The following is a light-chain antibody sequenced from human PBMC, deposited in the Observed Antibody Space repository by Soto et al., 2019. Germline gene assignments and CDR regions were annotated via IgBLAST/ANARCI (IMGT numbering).Light chain of an antibody. Sequence: EIVLTQSPGTLSLSPGERATLSRRASQSISSSYLAWYQQKPGQAPRLLVYGASSRATGTPDRFSGSGSGTDFTLTISRLEPEDFAVYYCQQYGSSRFTFGPGTKVDIK. CDR2: GAS. V-gene: IGKV3-20*01. J-gene: IGKJ3*01. CDR1: QSISSSY. CDR3: QQYGSSRFT.